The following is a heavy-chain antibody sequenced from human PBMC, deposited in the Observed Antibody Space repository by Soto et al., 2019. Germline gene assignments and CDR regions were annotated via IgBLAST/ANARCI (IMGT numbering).Heavy chain of an antibody. CDR1: GFTFSSYG. J-gene: IGHJ4*02. Sequence: GGSLRLSCAASGFTFSSYGMHWVRQAPGKGLEWVAVISYDGSNKYYADSVKGRFTISRDNSKNTLYLQMNSLRAEDTAVYYCAKDRWFMVRGGTQYYFDYWGRGT. CDR2: ISYDGSNK. V-gene: IGHV3-30*18. D-gene: IGHD3-10*01. CDR3: AKDRWFMVRGGTQYYFDY.